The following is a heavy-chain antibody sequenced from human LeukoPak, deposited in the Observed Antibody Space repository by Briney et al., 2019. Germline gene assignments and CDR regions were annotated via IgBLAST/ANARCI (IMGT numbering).Heavy chain of an antibody. Sequence: PGGSLRLSCAASGFTFSSYWMSWVRQAPGKGPEWVANIKQDGSEKYYVDSVKGRFTISRGNAKNSLYLQMNSLRAEDTAVYYCARDSLLAYYYDLWGQGTLVTVSS. CDR3: ARDSLLAYYYDL. J-gene: IGHJ4*02. CDR1: GFTFSSYW. D-gene: IGHD2-21*01. V-gene: IGHV3-7*01. CDR2: IKQDGSEK.